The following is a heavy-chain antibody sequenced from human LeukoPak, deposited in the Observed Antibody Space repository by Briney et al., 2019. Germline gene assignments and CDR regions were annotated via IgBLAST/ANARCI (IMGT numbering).Heavy chain of an antibody. CDR2: MNPNSGNT. Sequence: ASVKVSCKASGYTFTSYDINWVRQATGQWLEWMGWMNPNSGNTGYAQKFQGRVTMTRNTSISTAYMELSSLRSEDTAVYYCARVYYDSSGYYRVRDGFDYWGQGTLVTVSS. J-gene: IGHJ4*02. CDR1: GYTFTSYD. D-gene: IGHD3-22*01. V-gene: IGHV1-8*01. CDR3: ARVYYDSSGYYRVRDGFDY.